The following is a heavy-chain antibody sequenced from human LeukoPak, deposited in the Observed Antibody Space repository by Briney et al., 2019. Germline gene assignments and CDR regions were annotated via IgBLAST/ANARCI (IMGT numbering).Heavy chain of an antibody. D-gene: IGHD3-3*01. Sequence: GGSLRLSCAASGFTFSSYWMHWVRQAPGKGLVWVSRINSDGSSTSYADSVKGRFTISRDNAKNTLYLQMNSLRAEDTAVYYCARVPNYDFWSGYYYGMDVWGQGTTVTVSS. V-gene: IGHV3-74*01. CDR2: INSDGSST. J-gene: IGHJ6*02. CDR1: GFTFSSYW. CDR3: ARVPNYDFWSGYYYGMDV.